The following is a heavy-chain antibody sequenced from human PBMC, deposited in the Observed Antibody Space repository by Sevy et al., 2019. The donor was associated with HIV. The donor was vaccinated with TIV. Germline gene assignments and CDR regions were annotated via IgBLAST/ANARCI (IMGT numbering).Heavy chain of an antibody. CDR3: AREGCTKPHDY. D-gene: IGHD2-8*01. Sequence: GGSLRLSCAASGLTFSKYSMSWVRQPPGKGLEWVSTLYFGCGEINYADSVKGRFTISRDNSKSSVYLQMNNLRPEDPAVYYCAREGCTKPHDYWGQGTLVTVSS. CDR2: LYFGCGEI. J-gene: IGHJ4*02. V-gene: IGHV3-23*01. CDR1: GLTFSKYS.